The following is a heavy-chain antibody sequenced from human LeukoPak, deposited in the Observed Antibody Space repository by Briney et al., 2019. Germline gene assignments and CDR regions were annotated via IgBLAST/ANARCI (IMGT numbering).Heavy chain of an antibody. CDR3: ARGKSRYYYDSSGPLFDY. J-gene: IGHJ4*02. CDR2: IYYSGST. V-gene: IGHV4-59*01. CDR1: GGSISSYY. Sequence: SETLSLTCTVSGGSISSYYWSWIRQPPGKGLEWIGYIYYSGSTNYNPSLKSRVTISVDTSKNQFSLKLSSVTAEDMAVYYCARGKSRYYYDSSGPLFDYWGQGTLVTVSS. D-gene: IGHD3-22*01.